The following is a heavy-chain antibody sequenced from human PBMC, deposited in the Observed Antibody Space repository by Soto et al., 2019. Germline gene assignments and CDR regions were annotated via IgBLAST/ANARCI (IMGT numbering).Heavy chain of an antibody. CDR3: AREMVRGVIKGGYYYYGMDV. J-gene: IGHJ6*02. CDR2: ISYGGGTT. CDR1: EFTFSNYA. D-gene: IGHD3-10*01. V-gene: IGHV3-23*01. Sequence: GGSLRLSCAASEFTFSNYAMSWVRQAPGKGLEWVSAISYGGGTTYYADSAKGRFTISRDNSKNTLYLQMNSLRAEDTAVYYCAREMVRGVIKGGYYYYGMDVWGQGTTVTVSS.